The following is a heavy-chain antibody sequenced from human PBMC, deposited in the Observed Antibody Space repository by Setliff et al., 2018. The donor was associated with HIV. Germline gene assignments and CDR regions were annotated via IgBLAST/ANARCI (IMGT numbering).Heavy chain of an antibody. J-gene: IGHJ3*02. D-gene: IGHD2-15*01. CDR3: ARNPCSGGSCPDAFDI. CDR1: GYSISSGYY. V-gene: IGHV4-38-2*01. CDR2: IYHTGSS. Sequence: SETLSLTCAVSGYSISSGYYWGWIRQSPGKGLEWIGNIYHTGSSYYNPSLNDRATISLDTSKNQFSLKLSSVTAADTAVYYCARNPCSGGSCPDAFDIWGQGTMVTVSS.